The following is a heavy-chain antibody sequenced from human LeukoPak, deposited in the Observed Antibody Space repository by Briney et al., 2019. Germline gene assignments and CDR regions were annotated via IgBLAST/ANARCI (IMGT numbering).Heavy chain of an antibody. J-gene: IGHJ6*03. CDR1: GGSISSYY. V-gene: IGHV4-59*04. CDR3: VKENYYYYYMDV. CDR2: IYHSGST. Sequence: KTSETLSLTCTVSGGSISSYYWSWIRQPPGKGLEWIGYIYHSGSTYYNPSLKSRVTMSVDTSKNQFSLKLSSVTAADTAVYYCVKENYYYYYMDVWGKGTTVTVSS. D-gene: IGHD5-24*01.